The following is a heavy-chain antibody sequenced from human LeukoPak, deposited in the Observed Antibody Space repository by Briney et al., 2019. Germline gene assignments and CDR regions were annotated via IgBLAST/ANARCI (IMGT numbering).Heavy chain of an antibody. CDR3: ANHRLAFFYDSSGSPATYFDY. Sequence: PGGSLRLSCAASGFTFSSYAMSWVRQAPGKGLEWVSAISGSGDSTHDADFVKGRFTISRDDSKNTLYLQMNSLRAEDTAVYYCANHRLAFFYDSSGSPATYFDYWGQGTLVTVSS. CDR2: ISGSGDST. V-gene: IGHV3-23*01. J-gene: IGHJ4*02. CDR1: GFTFSSYA. D-gene: IGHD3-22*01.